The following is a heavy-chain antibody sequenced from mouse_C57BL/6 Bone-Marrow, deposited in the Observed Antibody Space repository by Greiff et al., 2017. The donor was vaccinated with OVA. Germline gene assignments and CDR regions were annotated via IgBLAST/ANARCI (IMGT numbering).Heavy chain of an antibody. J-gene: IGHJ1*03. V-gene: IGHV1-82*01. CDR3: AREDDYDWYFDV. CDR2: IYPGDGDT. Sequence: QVQLKESGTELVKPGASVKISCKASGYAFSSSWMNWVKQRPGKGLEWIGRIYPGDGDTNYNGKFKGKATLTADKSSSTAYMQLSSLTSEDSAVYFCAREDDYDWYFDVWGRGTTVTVSS. D-gene: IGHD2-4*01. CDR1: GYAFSSSW.